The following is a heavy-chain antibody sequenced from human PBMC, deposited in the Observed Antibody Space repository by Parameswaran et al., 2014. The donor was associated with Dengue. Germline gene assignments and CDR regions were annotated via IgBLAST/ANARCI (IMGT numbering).Heavy chain of an antibody. Sequence: WVRQAPGQGLEWMGWISAYNGNTNYAQKLQGRVTMTTDTSTSTAYMELRSLRSDDTAVYYCAREYRIAAAGDWFDPWGQGTRVTVSS. J-gene: IGHJ5*02. CDR3: AREYRIAAAGDWFDP. CDR2: ISAYNGNT. D-gene: IGHD6-13*01. V-gene: IGHV1-18*01.